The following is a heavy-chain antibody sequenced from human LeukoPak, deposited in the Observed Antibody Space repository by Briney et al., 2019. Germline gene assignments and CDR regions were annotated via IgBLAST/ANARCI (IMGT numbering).Heavy chain of an antibody. J-gene: IGHJ1*01. D-gene: IGHD6-19*01. V-gene: IGHV1-18*01. CDR2: ISLYNAKT. CDR3: ARLGEAGHPSSAEYLQH. CDR1: GYTFTSYA. Sequence: ASVKVSCKASGYTFTSYAISWVRQAHGQGLDWMGWISLYNAKTNYAQKLQGRVTMTTDTSTSTAYMELMSLRSDDTAVYYCARLGEAGHPSSAEYLQHWGQGTLVTVSS.